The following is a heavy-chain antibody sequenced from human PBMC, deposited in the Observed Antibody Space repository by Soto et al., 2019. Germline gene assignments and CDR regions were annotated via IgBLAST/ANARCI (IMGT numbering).Heavy chain of an antibody. D-gene: IGHD2-15*01. CDR3: AKGSGVVVAATAHFDY. V-gene: IGHV3-23*01. CDR2: ISGSGGST. J-gene: IGHJ4*02. Sequence: GGSLRLSCAASGFTFSSYAMSWVRQAPGKGLEWVSAISGSGGSTYYADSVKGRFTISRDNSKNTLYLQMNSLRAEDTAVYYCAKGSGVVVAATAHFDYWGQGTLVTVSS. CDR1: GFTFSSYA.